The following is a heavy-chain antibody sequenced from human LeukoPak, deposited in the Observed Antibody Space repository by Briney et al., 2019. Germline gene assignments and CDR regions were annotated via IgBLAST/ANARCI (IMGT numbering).Heavy chain of an antibody. CDR3: ARDYRGVSCSSTSCYAFDI. V-gene: IGHV1-69*05. J-gene: IGHJ3*02. D-gene: IGHD2-2*01. CDR2: IIPIFGTA. Sequence: GASVKVSCKASGGTFSSYAISWVRQAPGQGLEWMGGIIPIFGTANYAQKFQGRVTMTRDMSTSTVYMELSSLRSEDTAVYYCARDYRGVSCSSTSCYAFDIWGQGTMVTVSS. CDR1: GGTFSSYA.